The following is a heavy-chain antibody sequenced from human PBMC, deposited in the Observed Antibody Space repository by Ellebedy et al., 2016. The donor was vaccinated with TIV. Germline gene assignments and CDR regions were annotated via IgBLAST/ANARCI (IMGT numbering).Heavy chain of an antibody. CDR2: INPNSGGT. CDR3: ARDLRFGELFYGMDV. J-gene: IGHJ6*02. D-gene: IGHD3-10*01. Sequence: ASVKVSXXASGGTFSSYAISWVRQAPGQGLEWMGWINPNSGGTNYAQKFQGWVTMTRDTSISTAYMELSRLRSDDTAVYYCARDLRFGELFYGMDVWGQGTTVTVSS. CDR1: GGTFSSYA. V-gene: IGHV1-2*04.